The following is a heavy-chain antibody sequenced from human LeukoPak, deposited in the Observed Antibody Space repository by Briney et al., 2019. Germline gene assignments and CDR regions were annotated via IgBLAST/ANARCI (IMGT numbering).Heavy chain of an antibody. CDR2: NYPTGDT. J-gene: IGHJ4*02. CDR1: GVSVTNYY. Sequence: SETLSLTCSVSGVSVTNYYWSWVRQPAGKRLEWIGRNYPTGDTIYNPSLKSRVTISVDMSKNHLSLKLTSVTAADAAVYYCARDLTARGSFDYWGQGILVSVSS. D-gene: IGHD3-16*01. CDR3: ARDLTARGSFDY. V-gene: IGHV4-4*07.